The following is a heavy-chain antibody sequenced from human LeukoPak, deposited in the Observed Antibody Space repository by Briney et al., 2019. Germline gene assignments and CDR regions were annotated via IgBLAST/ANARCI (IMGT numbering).Heavy chain of an antibody. CDR1: GYMFNSYG. J-gene: IGHJ5*02. CDR3: VQSSRIVPAAILFDP. V-gene: IGHV1-18*01. Sequence: VASVKVSCKASGYMFNSYGISWVRQAPGQGLEWMGWISGYNGNTNYAQKVQGRVTMTTDTSTSTAYMELRSLRSDDTAVYYCVQSSRIVPAAILFDPWGQGTLVTVSS. D-gene: IGHD2-2*02. CDR2: ISGYNGNT.